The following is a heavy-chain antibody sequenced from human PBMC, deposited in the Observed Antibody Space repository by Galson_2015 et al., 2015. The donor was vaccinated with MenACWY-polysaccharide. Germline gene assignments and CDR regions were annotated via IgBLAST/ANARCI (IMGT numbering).Heavy chain of an antibody. Sequence: SLRLSCEASGFAFSGYSLNWVRQTPGKGLEWVSYISASSSAIYYADSVKGRFTISRDNAKKSLYLQMNSLRDEDTAVYYCALYNWNDKGGALDIWGRGTMVTVSS. V-gene: IGHV3-48*02. CDR2: ISASSSAI. D-gene: IGHD1-1*01. CDR1: GFAFSGYS. CDR3: ALYNWNDKGGALDI. J-gene: IGHJ3*02.